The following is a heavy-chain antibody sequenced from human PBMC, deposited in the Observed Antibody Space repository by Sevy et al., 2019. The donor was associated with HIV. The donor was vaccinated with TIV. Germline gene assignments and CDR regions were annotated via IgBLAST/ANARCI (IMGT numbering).Heavy chain of an antibody. J-gene: IGHJ6*03. CDR2: IRYDGSNK. CDR1: GFTFSSYG. Sequence: GGSLRLSCAASGFTFSSYGMHWVRQAPGKRLEWVAFIRYDGSNKYYADSVKGRFTISRDNSKNTLYLQINSLRAEDTAVYYCAKVRYSSSWTGYYYYYMDVWGKGTTVTVSS. V-gene: IGHV3-30*02. CDR3: AKVRYSSSWTGYYYYYMDV. D-gene: IGHD6-13*01.